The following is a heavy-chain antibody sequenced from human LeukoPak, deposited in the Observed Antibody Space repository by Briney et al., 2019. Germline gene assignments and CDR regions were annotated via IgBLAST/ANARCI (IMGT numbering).Heavy chain of an antibody. CDR2: VIGSSGAT. D-gene: IGHD3-3*01. V-gene: IGHV3-23*01. Sequence: LTGGSLRLSCAASGFSFTTYAMNWVRQAPGKGLEWVAVVIGSSGATDYADSVKGRFTISRDNSKNTLFLQMNSLRAEDTAIYYCAKGAYDFLEIAYFDYWGQGALVTVSS. J-gene: IGHJ4*02. CDR1: GFSFTTYA. CDR3: AKGAYDFLEIAYFDY.